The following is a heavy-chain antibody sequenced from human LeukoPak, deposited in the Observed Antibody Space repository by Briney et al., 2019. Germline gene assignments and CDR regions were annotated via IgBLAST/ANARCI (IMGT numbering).Heavy chain of an antibody. J-gene: IGHJ4*02. CDR3: AVTYYYDSSGYDFDY. V-gene: IGHV1-2*02. Sequence: ASVKVSCKASGYTFTGYYMHWVRQAPGQGLEWMGWINPNSGGTNYAQKFQGRVTMTRDTSISTAYMELSRLRSDDTAVYYCAVTYYYDSSGYDFDYWGQGTLVTVSS. CDR1: GYTFTGYY. D-gene: IGHD3-22*01. CDR2: INPNSGGT.